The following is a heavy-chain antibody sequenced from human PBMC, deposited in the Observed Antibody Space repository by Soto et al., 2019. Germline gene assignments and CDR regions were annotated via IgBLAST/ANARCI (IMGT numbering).Heavy chain of an antibody. J-gene: IGHJ4*02. CDR3: ARAGDGYNLVPPF. CDR2: IWYDGSNK. V-gene: IGHV3-33*01. D-gene: IGHD5-12*01. CDR1: GFTFSSYG. Sequence: GGSLRLSCAASGFTFSSYGMHWVRQAPGKGLEWVAVIWYDGSNKYYADSVKGQFTISRDNSKNTLYLQMNSLRAEDTAVYYCARAGDGYNLVPPFWGQGTLVTVSS.